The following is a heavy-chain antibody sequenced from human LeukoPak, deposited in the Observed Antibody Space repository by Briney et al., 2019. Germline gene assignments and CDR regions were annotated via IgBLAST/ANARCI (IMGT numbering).Heavy chain of an antibody. V-gene: IGHV4-61*05. CDR3: ARQPYMLGAYYFDY. J-gene: IGHJ4*02. CDR2: IFYSGGT. Sequence: SETLSLTCNVSGGSISSSSYCWGWIRQPPGKGLEWIGYIFYSGGTNYNPSLKSRVTLSVDTSKNQFSLKLGSVTAADTAVYYCARQPYMLGAYYFDYWGQGTLVTVSS. CDR1: GGSISSSSYC. D-gene: IGHD1-26*01.